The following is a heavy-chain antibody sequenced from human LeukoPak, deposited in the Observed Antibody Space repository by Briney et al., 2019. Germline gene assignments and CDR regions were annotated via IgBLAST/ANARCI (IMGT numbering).Heavy chain of an antibody. J-gene: IGHJ5*02. CDR2: IKQDGSEK. V-gene: IGHV3-7*01. CDR3: ARDDCSSISRYHHWFDP. CDR1: GFTFSSYW. Sequence: PGGSLRLSCAASGFTFSSYWMSWVRQAPGKGLEWVANIKQDGSEKYYVDSVKGRFTISRDNAKNSLYLQMNSLRAEDTAVYYCARDDCSSISRYHHWFDPWGQGTLVTVSS. D-gene: IGHD2-2*01.